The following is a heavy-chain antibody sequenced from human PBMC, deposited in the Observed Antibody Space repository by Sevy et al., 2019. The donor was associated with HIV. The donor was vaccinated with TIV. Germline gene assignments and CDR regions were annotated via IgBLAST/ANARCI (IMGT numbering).Heavy chain of an antibody. CDR1: GYTLTVFS. Sequence: ASVKVSCKVSGYTLTVFSMHWVRQAPGKGPEWMGGFDPKEGEPIYAQRFQGRVIMTEDTSTDTAYIELSVLRSEDTAIYCWGPFTVGGLEAGGSFEIWGQGTPVTVSS. V-gene: IGHV1-24*01. J-gene: IGHJ1*01. D-gene: IGHD3-16*01. CDR3: GPFTVGGLEAGGSFEI. CDR2: FDPKEGEP.